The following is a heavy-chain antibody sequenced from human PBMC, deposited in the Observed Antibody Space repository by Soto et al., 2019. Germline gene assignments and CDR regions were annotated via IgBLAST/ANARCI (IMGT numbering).Heavy chain of an antibody. CDR1: GGSISSYY. CDR3: ARDRTLTYSSGWAPGYL. J-gene: IGHJ5*02. V-gene: IGHV4-59*01. CDR2: IYYSGST. D-gene: IGHD6-19*01. Sequence: SETLSLTCTVSGGSISSYYWSWIRQPPGRGLEWIGYIYYSGSTNYNPSLKSRVTISVDTSKNQFSLKLSSVTAADTAVYYCARDRTLTYSSGWAPGYLWGQGTLVTVSS.